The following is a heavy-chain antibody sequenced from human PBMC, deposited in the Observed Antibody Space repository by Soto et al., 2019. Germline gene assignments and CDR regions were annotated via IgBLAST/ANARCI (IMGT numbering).Heavy chain of an antibody. CDR3: AKYSSYWDEDY. CDR1: GFTFSSYA. Sequence: EVQLLESGGGLVQPGGSLRLSCAASGFTFSSYAMTWVRQAPGEGLQRVSSISGSGESTFNAASVKGRFTISRDNSKNTLTLQMNSLRAADTAIYYCAKYSSYWDEDYWGQGTLVTVSS. V-gene: IGHV3-23*01. D-gene: IGHD3-22*01. J-gene: IGHJ4*02. CDR2: ISGSGEST.